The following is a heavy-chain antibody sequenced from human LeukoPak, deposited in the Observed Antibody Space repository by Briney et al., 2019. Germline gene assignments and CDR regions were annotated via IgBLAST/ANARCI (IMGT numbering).Heavy chain of an antibody. CDR2: FDPEDGET. V-gene: IGHV1-24*01. Sequence: ASVKVSCKVSGYTLTELSMHWVRQAPGKGLEWMGGFDPEDGETIYAQKFQGRVTMTEDTSTDTAYMELSSLRSEDTAVYYCGTDLGGSGSYYSPLGYWGQGILVTVSS. CDR1: GYTLTELS. D-gene: IGHD3-10*01. CDR3: GTDLGGSGSYYSPLGY. J-gene: IGHJ4*02.